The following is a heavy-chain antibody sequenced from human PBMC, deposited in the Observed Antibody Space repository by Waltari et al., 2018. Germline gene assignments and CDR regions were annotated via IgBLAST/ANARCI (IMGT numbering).Heavy chain of an antibody. CDR1: RLLFITFA. J-gene: IGHJ4*02. CDR2: ITVSDDT. CDR3: AKPFYNWDDPLHS. Sequence: EVQLLESGGGLVQPGGSLRLSCAASRLLFITFAINWVRLAPGTGLDWVAAITVSDDTFYADSVMGRFTVSRDTSKNTVYLQMNGLRAEDTAIYYCAKPFYNWDDPLHSWGQGTLVAVSS. V-gene: IGHV3-23*01. D-gene: IGHD1-20*01.